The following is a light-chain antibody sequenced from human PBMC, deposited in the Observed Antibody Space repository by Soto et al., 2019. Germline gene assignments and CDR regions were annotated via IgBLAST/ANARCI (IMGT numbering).Light chain of an antibody. Sequence: IVMTQSPATLSASPGERATLSCRASQRIDTRLAWYQQKPGQAPRLLIYGASIRATGIPARFRGSGSGTEFTLTISSLQPDDFAVYYCQQYKGCRTFGQGTNVDIK. CDR1: QRIDTR. V-gene: IGKV3-15*01. J-gene: IGKJ1*01. CDR2: GAS. CDR3: QQYKGCRT.